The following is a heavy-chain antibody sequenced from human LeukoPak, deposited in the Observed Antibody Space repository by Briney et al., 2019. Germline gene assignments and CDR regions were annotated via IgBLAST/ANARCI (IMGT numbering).Heavy chain of an antibody. V-gene: IGHV1-2*02. D-gene: IGHD3-22*01. CDR2: INPNSGGT. CDR1: GYTFTGYY. J-gene: IGHJ5*02. CDR3: ARDGYYYDSSGYSYVDWFDP. Sequence: ASVKVSCKASGYTFTGYYMHWVRQAPGQGLEWMGWINPNSGGTNYAQKFQGRVTMTRDTSISTAYMELSRLRSDDTAVYYCARDGYYYDSSGYSYVDWFDPWGQGTLVTVSP.